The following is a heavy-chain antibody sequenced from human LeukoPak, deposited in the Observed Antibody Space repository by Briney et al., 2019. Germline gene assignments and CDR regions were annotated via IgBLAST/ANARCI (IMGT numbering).Heavy chain of an antibody. CDR3: ASGGYYYDSSGYYADDAFDI. J-gene: IGHJ3*02. D-gene: IGHD3-22*01. V-gene: IGHV4-61*02. Sequence: SETLSLTCTVSGGSISSGSYYWSWIRQPAGKGLEWIGRIYTSGSTNYNPSLKSRVTISVDTSKNQFSLKLSSVTAADTAVYYCASGGYYYDSSGYYADDAFDIWGQGTMVTVSS. CDR1: GGSISSGSYY. CDR2: IYTSGST.